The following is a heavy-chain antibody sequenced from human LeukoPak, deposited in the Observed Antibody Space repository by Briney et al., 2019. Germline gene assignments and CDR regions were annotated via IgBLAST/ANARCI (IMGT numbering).Heavy chain of an antibody. V-gene: IGHV4-30-4*08. Sequence: SETLSLTCTVSGGSISSGDYYWSWIRQSPGKGLEWIGYIYNSGSTYYNPSLKSRVTISVDTSKNQFSLKLSSVTAADTAVYYCARDKCSSTSCYFDYWGQGTLVTVSS. CDR1: GGSISSGDYY. J-gene: IGHJ4*02. CDR3: ARDKCSSTSCYFDY. D-gene: IGHD2-2*01. CDR2: IYNSGST.